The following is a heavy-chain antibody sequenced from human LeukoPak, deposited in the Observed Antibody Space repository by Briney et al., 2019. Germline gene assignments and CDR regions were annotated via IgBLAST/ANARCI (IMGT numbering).Heavy chain of an antibody. D-gene: IGHD3-16*01. CDR2: IKRKSDGGTT. CDR1: GFTFNNAW. J-gene: IGHJ4*02. Sequence: PGGSLRLSCGPSGFTFNNAWMSWVRQAPGKGLEWVGRIKRKSDGGTTDYAAPVKGRFTISRDDSENTLYLQMNSLKTEDTAVYYCTSHPWGGASDSALFDYWGQGTLVTVSS. V-gene: IGHV3-15*01. CDR3: TSHPWGGASDSALFDY.